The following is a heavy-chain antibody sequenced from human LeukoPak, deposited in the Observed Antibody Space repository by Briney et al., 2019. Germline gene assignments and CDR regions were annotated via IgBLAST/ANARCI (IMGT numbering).Heavy chain of an antibody. J-gene: IGHJ4*02. V-gene: IGHV4-30-4*01. CDR2: IYYSGST. CDR3: ARDPLMVRGGH. Sequence: PSETLSLTCTVSGGSISSGDYYWSWIRQPPGKGLEWIGYIYYSGSTYYNPSLKSRATISVDTSKNQFSLKLSSVTAADTAVYYCARDPLMVRGGHWGQGTLVTVSS. CDR1: GGSISSGDYY. D-gene: IGHD3-10*01.